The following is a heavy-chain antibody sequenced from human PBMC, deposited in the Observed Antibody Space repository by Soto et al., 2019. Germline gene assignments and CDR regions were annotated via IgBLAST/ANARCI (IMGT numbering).Heavy chain of an antibody. CDR1: GGTFSSYA. Sequence: QVQLVQSGAEVKKPGSSVKVSCKASGGTFSSYAISCVRQAPGQGLEWMGGIIPIFGTANYAQKFQGRVTITADESTSTAYMELSSLRSEDTAVYYCARDAAAVDTAMVTFDYWGQGTLVTVSS. CDR3: ARDAAAVDTAMVTFDY. D-gene: IGHD5-18*01. V-gene: IGHV1-69*01. J-gene: IGHJ4*02. CDR2: IIPIFGTA.